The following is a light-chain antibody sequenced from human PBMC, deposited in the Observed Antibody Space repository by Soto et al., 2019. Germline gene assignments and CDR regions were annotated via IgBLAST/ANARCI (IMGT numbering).Light chain of an antibody. Sequence: IQLTQSPTTLPASVGDRVTLTCRASESISSWLAWYQHKPGKAPKLLIYDASNLDSGVPSRFSGSGSGTEFSLTISNLQPDDCATYYCQQYENYWTFGQGTRVEIK. CDR1: ESISSW. CDR2: DAS. J-gene: IGKJ1*01. CDR3: QQYENYWT. V-gene: IGKV1-5*01.